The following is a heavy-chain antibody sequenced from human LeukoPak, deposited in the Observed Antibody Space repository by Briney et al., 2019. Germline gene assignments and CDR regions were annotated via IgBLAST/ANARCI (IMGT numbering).Heavy chain of an antibody. CDR2: ISAYNGNT. Sequence: ASVKVSCKASGYTFTSYGISCVRQAPGQGLEWMGWISAYNGNTNYAQKLQGRVTMTTDTSTSTAYMELRSLRSDDTAVYYCARDLGIRYSSSWYGTNWFDPWGQGTLVTVSS. J-gene: IGHJ5*02. CDR3: ARDLGIRYSSSWYGTNWFDP. D-gene: IGHD6-13*01. CDR1: GYTFTSYG. V-gene: IGHV1-18*01.